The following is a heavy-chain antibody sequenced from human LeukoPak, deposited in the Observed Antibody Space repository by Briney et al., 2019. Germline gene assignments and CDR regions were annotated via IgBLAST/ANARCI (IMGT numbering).Heavy chain of an antibody. CDR1: GFTVDANA. CDR3: VKDILGSPFDS. V-gene: IGHV3-23*01. CDR2: LGSDART. J-gene: IGHJ4*02. Sequence: PGGSLRLSCEASGFTVDANAMAWVRQAPGKGLEWVAGLGSDARTHYRDSVNGRFTISRDNFKDTVYLQMNNLRGEDTALYYCVKDILGSPFDSWGQGPLVTVAS.